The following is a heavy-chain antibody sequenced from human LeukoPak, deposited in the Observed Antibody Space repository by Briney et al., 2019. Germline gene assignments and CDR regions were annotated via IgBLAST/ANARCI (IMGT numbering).Heavy chain of an antibody. CDR3: AREAYSSSHWTL. CDR1: GGPFSGYY. J-gene: IGHJ4*02. D-gene: IGHD6-6*01. V-gene: IGHV4-34*01. CDR2: INHSGST. Sequence: SETLSLTCAVYGGPFSGYYWSWIRQPPGKGLEWIGEINHSGSTNYNPSLKSRVTISVDTSKNQFSLKLSSVTAADTAVYYCAREAYSSSHWTLWGQGTLVTVSS.